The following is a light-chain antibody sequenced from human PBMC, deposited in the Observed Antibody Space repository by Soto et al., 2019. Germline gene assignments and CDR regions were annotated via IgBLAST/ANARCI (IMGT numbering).Light chain of an antibody. CDR3: GTWDTSLTAVV. CDR1: SSNIGNNF. Sequence: QSVLTQPPSVSAAPGQKVTISCSGNSSNIGNNFVSWYQQPPGTAPKLLIYGNHKRPSGIPDRFSGSKSGTSATLGITGLQTGDEADYYCGTWDTSLTAVVFGGGTKLTVL. V-gene: IGLV1-51*01. CDR2: GNH. J-gene: IGLJ3*02.